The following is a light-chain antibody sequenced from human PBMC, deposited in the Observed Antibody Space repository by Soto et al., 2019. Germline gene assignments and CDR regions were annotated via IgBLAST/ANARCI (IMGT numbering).Light chain of an antibody. CDR1: QSVSSSY. V-gene: IGKV3-20*01. Sequence: EIVLTQSPGTLSLSPGERATLSCRASQSVSSSYLAWYQQKPGQAPRLLLDGASSRATGIPARLSGSGSGTDFTLPIRRLGRKDCGVYYCQQYGSSRVCTFGPGTKVV. J-gene: IGKJ1*01. CDR2: GAS. CDR3: QQYGSSRVCT.